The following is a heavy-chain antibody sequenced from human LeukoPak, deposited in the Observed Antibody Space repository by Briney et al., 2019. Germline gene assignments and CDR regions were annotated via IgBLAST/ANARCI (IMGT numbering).Heavy chain of an antibody. CDR1: GDSSSRYY. J-gene: IGHJ4*02. Sequence: SETLSLTCTVSGDSSSRYYWSWIRQPPGKGLEWIGYISYIGSTKYNPSLKSRVTISEDVSKNQFSLKLSSVTAADTAVYYCTRGGAVVGFDYFDYWGQGTLVTVSS. CDR3: TRGGAVVGFDYFDY. D-gene: IGHD6-19*01. CDR2: ISYIGST. V-gene: IGHV4-59*01.